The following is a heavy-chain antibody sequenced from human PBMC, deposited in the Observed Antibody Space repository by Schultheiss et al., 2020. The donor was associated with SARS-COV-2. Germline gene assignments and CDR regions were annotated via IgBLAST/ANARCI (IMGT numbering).Heavy chain of an antibody. J-gene: IGHJ4*02. CDR3: ASGWSGSYASLGN. Sequence: SETLSLTCAVYGGSFSGYYWGWIRQPPGKGLEWIGEINHSGSTNYNPSLKSRVTISVDTSKNQFSLKLSSVTAADTAVYYCASGWSGSYASLGNWGQGTLVTVSS. CDR2: INHSGST. D-gene: IGHD1-26*01. CDR1: GGSFSGYY. V-gene: IGHV4-34*01.